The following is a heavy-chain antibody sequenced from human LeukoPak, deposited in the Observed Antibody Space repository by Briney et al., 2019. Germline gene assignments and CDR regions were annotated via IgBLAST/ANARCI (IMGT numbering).Heavy chain of an antibody. CDR1: GYTFTSYG. Sequence: ASVKVSCKASGYTFTSYGISWVRQAPGQGLEWMGWISAYNDNTNYAQKLQGGVAMTTDTSTSTAYMELRSLRSDDTAVYYCARDTYCNITNCRFTQVQHWGQGTLVTVSS. J-gene: IGHJ1*01. CDR3: ARDTYCNITNCRFTQVQH. V-gene: IGHV1-18*04. CDR2: ISAYNDNT. D-gene: IGHD2/OR15-2a*01.